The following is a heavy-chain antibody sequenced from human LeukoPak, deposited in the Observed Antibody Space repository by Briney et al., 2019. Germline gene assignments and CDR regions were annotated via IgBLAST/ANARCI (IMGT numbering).Heavy chain of an antibody. D-gene: IGHD6-19*01. CDR1: GFTFSSYG. V-gene: IGHV3-33*01. J-gene: IGHJ4*02. Sequence: GGSLRLSCAASGFTFSSYGMHWVRQAPGKGLEWVAVIWYDGSNKYYADSVKGRFTISRDNSKNTLYLQMNSLRAEDTAVYYCAREGGVVVAGTFDYWGQGTLVTVSS. CDR3: AREGGVVVAGTFDY. CDR2: IWYDGSNK.